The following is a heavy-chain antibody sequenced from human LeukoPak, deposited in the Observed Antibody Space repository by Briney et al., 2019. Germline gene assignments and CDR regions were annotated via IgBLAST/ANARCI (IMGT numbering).Heavy chain of an antibody. J-gene: IGHJ4*02. V-gene: IGHV3-48*03. CDR1: GFTFSSYE. D-gene: IGHD3-16*01. CDR3: ARGRYGSLDY. CDR2: ISSSGSTI. Sequence: GGSLRLSCAASGFTFSSYEMNWVRQAPGKGLEWVSYISSSGSTIYYADSVKGRFTISRDNAKNSLYLQMDSLRAEDTAVYYCARGRYGSLDYWGQGTLVTVSS.